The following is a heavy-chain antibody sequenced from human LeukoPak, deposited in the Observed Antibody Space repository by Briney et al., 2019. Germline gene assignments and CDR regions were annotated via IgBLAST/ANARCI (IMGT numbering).Heavy chain of an antibody. V-gene: IGHV3-43*02. CDR2: SGNDGST. CDR3: ASQTKYYSASAGSYWGAFDL. D-gene: IGHD3-10*01. Sequence: GGSLRLSCAASGLPFYDQAMHWVRQGPGTGLEWVALSGNDGSTYYADSVRGRFTISRDSKNSLYLEMDSLRTEDTALYYCASQTKYYSASAGSYWGAFDLWGQGTMVTVFS. CDR1: GLPFYDQA. J-gene: IGHJ3*01.